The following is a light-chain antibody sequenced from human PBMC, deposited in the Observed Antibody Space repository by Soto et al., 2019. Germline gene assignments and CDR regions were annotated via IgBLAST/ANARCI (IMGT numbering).Light chain of an antibody. CDR1: ENVRTF. CDR3: QQHSHWPPWT. Sequence: EVVLTQSPATLSLSPGERATLSCRASENVRTFVDWYQQKPGQAPRLLIHGASNRATGIPDRFSGSGSGTDFTLTISNLEPEDFAVYYCQQHSHWPPWTFGQGTRLEIK. J-gene: IGKJ5*01. V-gene: IGKV3-11*01. CDR2: GAS.